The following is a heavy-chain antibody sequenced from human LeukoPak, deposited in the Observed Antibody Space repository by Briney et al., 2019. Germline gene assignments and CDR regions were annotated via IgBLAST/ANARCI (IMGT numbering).Heavy chain of an antibody. V-gene: IGHV3-7*01. Sequence: GGSLRLSCAASGFTFSSYWMSWVRQAPGKGLEWVANIKQDGSEKYYVDSVKGRFTISRDNAKNSLYLQMNSLRAEDTAVYYCARDYSWFGEPRNWFDPWGQGTLVTVSS. CDR3: ARDYSWFGEPRNWFDP. CDR1: GFTFSSYW. J-gene: IGHJ5*02. D-gene: IGHD3-10*01. CDR2: IKQDGSEK.